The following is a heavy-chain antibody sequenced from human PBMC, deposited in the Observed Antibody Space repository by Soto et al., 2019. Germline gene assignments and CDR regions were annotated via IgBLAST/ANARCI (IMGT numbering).Heavy chain of an antibody. D-gene: IGHD2-15*01. J-gene: IGHJ4*02. CDR1: GFAVRSYN. V-gene: IGHV3-21*01. CDR3: ASATVVAATFDF. Sequence: LASAASGFAVRSYNMNWVRQATGKGLEWVASISSGSSNIYYADSVKGRFTISRDNAKNSLFLQMDSLRAEDSAVYYCASATVVAATFDFWGQGTLVTVSS. CDR2: ISSGSSNI.